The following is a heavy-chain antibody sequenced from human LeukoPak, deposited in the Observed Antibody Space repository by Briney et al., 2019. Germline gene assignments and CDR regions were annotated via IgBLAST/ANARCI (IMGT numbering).Heavy chain of an antibody. D-gene: IGHD1-26*01. V-gene: IGHV3-21*01. CDR2: ITSSSSYI. CDR3: VRTSGINFGY. Sequence: GGSLRLSCAASGFTFSSYNMNWVRQAPGKGPEWVSSITSSSSYIYYADSVKGRFTISRDNAKNSLYLQMNSLRAEDTAVYYCVRTSGINFGYWGQRTLVTVSS. J-gene: IGHJ4*02. CDR1: GFTFSSYN.